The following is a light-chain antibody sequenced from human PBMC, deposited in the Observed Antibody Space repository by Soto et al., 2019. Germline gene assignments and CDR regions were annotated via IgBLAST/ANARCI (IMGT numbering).Light chain of an antibody. CDR3: QQYNNWPRT. CDR2: GAS. Sequence: EIVMTQSPATLSVSPGERATLSCRASQSVSSNLAWYQQKPGQAPRLLIYGASTRATGIPARSSGSGSGTEFTLIIISLQSEDFAVYYCQQYNNWPRTFGQGTKVDIK. J-gene: IGKJ1*01. CDR1: QSVSSN. V-gene: IGKV3-15*01.